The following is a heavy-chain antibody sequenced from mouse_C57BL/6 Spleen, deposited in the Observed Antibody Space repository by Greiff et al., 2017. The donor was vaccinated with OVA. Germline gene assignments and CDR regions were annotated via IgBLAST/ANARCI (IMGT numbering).Heavy chain of an antibody. J-gene: IGHJ3*01. CDR2: INPSTGGT. D-gene: IGHD6-1*01. CDR1: GYSFTGYY. V-gene: IGHV1-42*01. CDR3: AREAIFAY. Sequence: VHVKQSGPELVKPGASVKISCKASGYSFTGYYMNWVKQSPEKSLEWIGEINPSTGGTTYNQKFKAKATLTVDKSSSTAYMQLKSLTSEDSAVYYCAREAIFAYWGQGTLVTVSA.